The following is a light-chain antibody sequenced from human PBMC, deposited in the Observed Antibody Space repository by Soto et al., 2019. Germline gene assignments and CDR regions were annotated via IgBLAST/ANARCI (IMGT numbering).Light chain of an antibody. V-gene: IGKV3-20*01. Sequence: EIVLTQSPGTLSLSPGEMATLSCRASQIVSSSYLDWYQQKPGQAHKQLIYGASSRPTGIPDSFSGSGSGTDFTLTITGLEAEDFAVYYCQHYRTSFGGGTRVEIK. J-gene: IGKJ4*01. CDR2: GAS. CDR3: QHYRTS. CDR1: QIVSSSY.